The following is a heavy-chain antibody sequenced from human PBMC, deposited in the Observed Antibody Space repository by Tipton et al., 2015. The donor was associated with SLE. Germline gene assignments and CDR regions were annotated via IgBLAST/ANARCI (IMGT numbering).Heavy chain of an antibody. CDR3: ASLDYYDSSGPVDY. J-gene: IGHJ4*02. V-gene: IGHV4-59*08. Sequence: LRLSCTVSGGSISRYYWCWIRQPPGKGLEGIGYIYYSGSTNYNPSLKSRVTISVDTSKNQFSLKLTSVNAADTAVYYCASLDYYDSSGPVDYWGQGTLVTVSS. CDR1: GGSISRYY. D-gene: IGHD3-22*01. CDR2: IYYSGST.